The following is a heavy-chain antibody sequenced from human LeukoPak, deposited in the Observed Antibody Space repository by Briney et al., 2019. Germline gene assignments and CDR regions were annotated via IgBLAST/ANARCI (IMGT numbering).Heavy chain of an antibody. CDR1: GYTFTSYD. CDR3: AGFSSSRPYDY. CDR2: INPNSGGT. V-gene: IGHV1-2*02. D-gene: IGHD6-6*01. J-gene: IGHJ4*02. Sequence: GASVKVSCKASGYTFTSYDINWVRQATGQGLEWMGWINPNSGGTNYAQKFQGRVTMTRDTSISTAYMELSRLRSDDTAVYYCAGFSSSRPYDYWGQGTLVTVSS.